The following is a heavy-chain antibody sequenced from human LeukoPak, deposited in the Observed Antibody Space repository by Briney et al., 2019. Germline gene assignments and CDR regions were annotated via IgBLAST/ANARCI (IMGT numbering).Heavy chain of an antibody. CDR1: GFTFSSYS. Sequence: MPGGSLRLSCAASGFTFSSYSMNWVRQAPGKGLEWVSSISSSSSYIYYADSVKGRFTISRDNAKNSLYLQMNSLRAEDTAVYYCARSRAAAGSRDGDYWGQGTLVTVSS. D-gene: IGHD6-13*01. CDR2: ISSSSSYI. J-gene: IGHJ4*02. CDR3: ARSRAAAGSRDGDY. V-gene: IGHV3-21*01.